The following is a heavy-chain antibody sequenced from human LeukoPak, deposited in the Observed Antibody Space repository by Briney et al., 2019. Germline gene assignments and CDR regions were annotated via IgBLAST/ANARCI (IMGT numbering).Heavy chain of an antibody. Sequence: GGSLRLSCVASGFTFSNSAMNWVRQAPGKGLEWVSAINGRGGSTYYADSVKGRFTISRDNAKNSLYLQMNSLRAEDTAVYYCARGPGSSSCDYWGQGTLVTVSS. CDR2: INGRGGST. J-gene: IGHJ4*02. V-gene: IGHV3-23*01. D-gene: IGHD6-6*01. CDR3: ARGPGSSSCDY. CDR1: GFTFSNSA.